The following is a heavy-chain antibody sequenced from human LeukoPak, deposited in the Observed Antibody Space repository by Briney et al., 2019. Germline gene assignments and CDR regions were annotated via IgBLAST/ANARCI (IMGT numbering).Heavy chain of an antibody. CDR2: IYYSGST. Sequence: PETLSLTCTVSGGSISTYYWSWIRQPPGKGLEWIGYIYYSGSTNYNPSLKSRVTISVDTSKNQFSLKLSSVTAADTAVYYCARGSGYCYYWGQGTLVTVSS. V-gene: IGHV4-59*01. J-gene: IGHJ4*02. D-gene: IGHD3-22*01. CDR3: ARGSGYCYY. CDR1: GGSISTYY.